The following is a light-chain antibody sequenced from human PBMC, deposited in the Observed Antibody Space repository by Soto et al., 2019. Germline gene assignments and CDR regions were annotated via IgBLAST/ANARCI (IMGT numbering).Light chain of an antibody. Sequence: TQSPTTLSVSPGERVTLSCRASQSVSNKLAWYQQKPGQAPRLLISDTSTRATGIPARFSGSGSGTEFTLTVSSLQSEDFAMYFCHQYDLRPLTFGGGTK. CDR1: QSVSNK. CDR2: DTS. CDR3: HQYDLRPLT. J-gene: IGKJ4*01. V-gene: IGKV3D-15*01.